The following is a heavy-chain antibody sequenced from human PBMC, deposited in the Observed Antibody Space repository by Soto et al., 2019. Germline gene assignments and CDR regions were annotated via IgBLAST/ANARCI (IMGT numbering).Heavy chain of an antibody. D-gene: IGHD1-26*01. CDR1: GDSVSSNSAA. CDR2: TYYRSKWYN. Sequence: SXTLSLTCAISGDSVSSNSAAWNWIRQSPSRGLEWLGRTYYRSKWYNDYAVSVKSRITINPDTSKNQFSLQLNSVTPEDTAVYYCAKSPSIVGDTPYYYYGMDVWGQGTTVTASS. V-gene: IGHV6-1*01. J-gene: IGHJ6*02. CDR3: AKSPSIVGDTPYYYYGMDV.